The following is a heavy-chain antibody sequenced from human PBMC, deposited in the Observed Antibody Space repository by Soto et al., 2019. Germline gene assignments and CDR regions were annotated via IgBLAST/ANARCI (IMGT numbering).Heavy chain of an antibody. Sequence: QLQLQESGPGLVKPSETLSLTWTVSGGSISSSSYYWGWIRQPPGKGLEWIGSIYYSGSTYYNPSLKSRVTTSVDTSKNQFSLKLSSVTAADTAVYYCARHTPAISISDHWGQGTLVTVSS. CDR1: GGSISSSSYY. V-gene: IGHV4-39*01. D-gene: IGHD2-15*01. J-gene: IGHJ4*02. CDR2: IYYSGST. CDR3: ARHTPAISISDH.